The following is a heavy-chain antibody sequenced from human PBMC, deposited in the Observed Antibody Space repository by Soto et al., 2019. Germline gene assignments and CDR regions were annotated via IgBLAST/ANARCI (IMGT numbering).Heavy chain of an antibody. J-gene: IGHJ6*02. CDR2: MNPNSGNT. D-gene: IGHD6-13*01. V-gene: IGHV1-8*01. CDR1: GYTFTSYD. Sequence: ASVKVSCKASGYTFTSYDINWVRQATGQGLEWMGWMNPNSGNTGYAQKFQGRVTMTRNTSISTAYMELSSLRSEDTAMYYCARVGVSSSSWSYYGMDVWGQGTTVTVSS. CDR3: ARVGVSSSSWSYYGMDV.